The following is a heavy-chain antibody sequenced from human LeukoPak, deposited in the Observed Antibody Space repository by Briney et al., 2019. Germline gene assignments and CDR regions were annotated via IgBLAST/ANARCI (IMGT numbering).Heavy chain of an antibody. D-gene: IGHD3-10*01. J-gene: IGHJ4*02. CDR3: AEVALLWFRELFPQYYFDY. CDR1: GFTFSSYA. CDR2: ISGSGGST. Sequence: PGGSLRLSCAASGFTFSSYAMSWVRQAPGKGLEWVSAISGSGGSTYYADSVKGRFTISRDNSKNTLYLQMNSLRAEDTAVYYCAEVALLWFRELFPQYYFDYWGQGTLVTVSS. V-gene: IGHV3-23*01.